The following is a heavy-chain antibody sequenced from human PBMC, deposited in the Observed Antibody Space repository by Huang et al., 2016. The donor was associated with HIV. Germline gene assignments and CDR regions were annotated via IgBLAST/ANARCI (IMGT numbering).Heavy chain of an antibody. D-gene: IGHD3-16*01. CDR1: GYTFSTYG. Sequence: QVQLVQSGAEVKKPGAYEKVSCKAYGYTFSTYGISWVRQAHGQGLEWLVWSSGYNGKTNDVQKCQGRVTMTTDTSTITADMELRSLRFDDTAVYYCARDVRSMQGGLFDYWGQGTLVTVSS. J-gene: IGHJ4*02. CDR2: SSGYNGKT. V-gene: IGHV1-18*04. CDR3: ARDVRSMQGGLFDY.